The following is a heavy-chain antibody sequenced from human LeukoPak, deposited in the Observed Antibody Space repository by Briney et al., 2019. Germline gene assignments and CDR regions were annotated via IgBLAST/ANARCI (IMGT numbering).Heavy chain of an antibody. CDR1: GFTFTNYW. Sequence: PGGSLRLSCAASGFTFTNYWMSWVRQAPAKGLEWVASIKQDGSEKNYVDSVKGRFTISRDNGKNSLYLQMNSLRGEDTAVYYCARGRRPDYWGQGILVTVSS. D-gene: IGHD6-6*01. J-gene: IGHJ4*02. CDR2: IKQDGSEK. CDR3: ARGRRPDY. V-gene: IGHV3-7*01.